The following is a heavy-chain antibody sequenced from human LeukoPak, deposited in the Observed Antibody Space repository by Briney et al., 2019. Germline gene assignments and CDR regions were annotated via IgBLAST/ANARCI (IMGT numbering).Heavy chain of an antibody. CDR1: GDSISSGDYY. J-gene: IGHJ4*02. CDR2: ISSSGST. V-gene: IGHV4-61*02. Sequence: SETLSLTCTVSGDSISSGDYYWSWIRQPAGKGLEWIGRISSSGSTNYNPSLKSRVTISVDTSKNQFSLKLSSVTAADTAVYYCAREKYDYVWGSYRHIDYWGQGTLVTVSS. CDR3: AREKYDYVWGSYRHIDY. D-gene: IGHD3-16*02.